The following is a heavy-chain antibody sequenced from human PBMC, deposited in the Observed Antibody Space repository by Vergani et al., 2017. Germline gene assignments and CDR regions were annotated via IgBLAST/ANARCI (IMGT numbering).Heavy chain of an antibody. J-gene: IGHJ6*03. CDR1: GFTFSSYW. CDR3: ARGGERYYYYYYMDV. CDR2: IKQDGSEK. D-gene: IGHD5-24*01. V-gene: IGHV3-7*01. Sequence: EVQLLESGGGLVQPGGSLRLSCAASGFTFSSYWMSWVRQAPGKGLEWVANIKQDGSEKYYVDSVKGRFTISRDNAKNSLYLQMNSLRAEDTAVYYCARGGERYYYYYYMDVWGKGTTVTVSS.